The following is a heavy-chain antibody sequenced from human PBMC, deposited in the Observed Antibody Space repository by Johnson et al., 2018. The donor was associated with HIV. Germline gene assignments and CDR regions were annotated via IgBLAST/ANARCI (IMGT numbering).Heavy chain of an antibody. D-gene: IGHD6-6*01. CDR1: GFTFDDYG. Sequence: VQLVEYGGGVVRPGGSLRLSCAASGFTFDDYGMSWVRQAPGKGLEWVSGINWNGGSTGYADSVKGRFPISRDNAKNSLYLQMNSLRAEDTALYYCARDLGDSSSSWRELSAFDIWGQGTMVTVSS. CDR3: ARDLGDSSSSWRELSAFDI. CDR2: INWNGGST. V-gene: IGHV3-20*04. J-gene: IGHJ3*02.